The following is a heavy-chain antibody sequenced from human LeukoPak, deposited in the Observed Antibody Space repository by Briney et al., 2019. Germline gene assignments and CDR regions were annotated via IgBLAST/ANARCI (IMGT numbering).Heavy chain of an antibody. CDR1: GGSISSYY. D-gene: IGHD1-14*01. Sequence: SETLSLTCTVPGGSISSYYWSWIRQPPGKGLEWIGYIYYSGSTNYNPPLKSRVTISVDTSKNQFSLKLSSVTAADTAVYYCARGGYGNHNWFDPWGQGTLVTVSS. CDR3: ARGGYGNHNWFDP. V-gene: IGHV4-59*01. J-gene: IGHJ5*02. CDR2: IYYSGST.